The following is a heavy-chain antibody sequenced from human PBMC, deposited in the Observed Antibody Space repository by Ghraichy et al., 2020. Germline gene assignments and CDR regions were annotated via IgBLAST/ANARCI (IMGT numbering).Heavy chain of an antibody. Sequence: SETLSLTCTVSGGSISSGDYYWSWIRQPPGKGLEWIGYIYYSGSTYYNPSLKSRVTISVDTSKNQFSLKLSSVTAADTAVYYCARQIAAAGRFDYWGQGTLVTVSS. D-gene: IGHD6-13*01. V-gene: IGHV4-30-4*01. CDR2: IYYSGST. CDR1: GGSISSGDYY. CDR3: ARQIAAAGRFDY. J-gene: IGHJ4*02.